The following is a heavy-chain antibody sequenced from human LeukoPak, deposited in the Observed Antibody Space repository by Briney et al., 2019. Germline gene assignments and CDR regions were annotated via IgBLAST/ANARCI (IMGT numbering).Heavy chain of an antibody. J-gene: IGHJ4*02. CDR2: IRYDGSNK. D-gene: IGHD2-2*01. Sequence: GGSLRLSCAASGFTFSSYGMHWVRQAPGKGLEWVAFIRYDGSNKYYADSVKGRFTISRDNSKNTLYLQINSLRAEDTAVYYCAKDLRVVPAANDDDYWGQGTLVTVSS. CDR1: GFTFSSYG. V-gene: IGHV3-30*02. CDR3: AKDLRVVPAANDDDY.